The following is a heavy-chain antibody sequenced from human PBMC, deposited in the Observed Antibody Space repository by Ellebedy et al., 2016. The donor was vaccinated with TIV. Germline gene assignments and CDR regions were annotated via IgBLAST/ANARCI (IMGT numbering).Heavy chain of an antibody. J-gene: IGHJ5*02. D-gene: IGHD6-13*01. CDR2: ISGSGGST. Sequence: ESLKISCAASGFTFSSYAMSWVRQAPGKGLEWVSAISGSGGSTYYADSVKGRFTISRDNSKNTLYLQMHSLRAEDTAVYYCAKGSIGGSSWYCCNWFDPWGQGTLVTVSS. CDR3: AKGSIGGSSWYCCNWFDP. CDR1: GFTFSSYA. V-gene: IGHV3-23*01.